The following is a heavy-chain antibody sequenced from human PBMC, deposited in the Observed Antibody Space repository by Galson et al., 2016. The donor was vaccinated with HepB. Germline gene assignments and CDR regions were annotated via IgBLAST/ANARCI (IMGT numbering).Heavy chain of an antibody. CDR3: ARDIGVEGVYGIEITWASTNYYYYGMDV. Sequence: SLRLSCAASGFSFGDYAMHWVRQAPGKGLEWVAGISWHSISLVYADSVRGRFTISRDNAKNSLYLQMNSLRPEDTALYYCARDIGVEGVYGIEITWASTNYYYYGMDVWGQGTTVTVSS. CDR1: GFSFGDYA. CDR2: ISWHSISL. D-gene: IGHD7-27*01. V-gene: IGHV3-9*01. J-gene: IGHJ6*02.